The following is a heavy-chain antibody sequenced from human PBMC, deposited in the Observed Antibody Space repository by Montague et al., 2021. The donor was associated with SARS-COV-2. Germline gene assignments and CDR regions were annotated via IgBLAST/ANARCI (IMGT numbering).Heavy chain of an antibody. V-gene: IGHV3-30*04. Sequence: SLRLSCAASGFTFSSYAMHWVRQAPGKGLEWVAVISYDGNNKYYADSVKGRFTISRDNAKNTLYLQMNSLRAEDTAVYYCAREGYDVLYGYGHVVFDIWGQGTMVTVSS. D-gene: IGHD5-18*01. CDR3: AREGYDVLYGYGHVVFDI. CDR1: GFTFSSYA. CDR2: ISYDGNNK. J-gene: IGHJ3*02.